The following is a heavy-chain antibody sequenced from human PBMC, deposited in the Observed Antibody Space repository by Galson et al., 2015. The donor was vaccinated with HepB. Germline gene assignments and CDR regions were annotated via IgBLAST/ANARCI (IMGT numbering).Heavy chain of an antibody. D-gene: IGHD6-6*01. CDR1: GFRFNSYA. Sequence: SLRLSCAASGFRFNSYAMTWVRQAPGKGLEWVSGVTGSGDRTYYADFVKDRFTISRDNSKNNLFLQVNSLRVEDTAVYYCAKGAYLSSAHLYGMDLWGHGTTVIVSS. CDR3: AKGAYLSSAHLYGMDL. J-gene: IGHJ6*02. CDR2: VTGSGDRT. V-gene: IGHV3-23*01.